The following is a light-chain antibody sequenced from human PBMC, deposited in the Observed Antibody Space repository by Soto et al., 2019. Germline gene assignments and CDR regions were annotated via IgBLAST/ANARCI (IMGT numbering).Light chain of an antibody. J-gene: IGKJ1*01. CDR2: KAS. Sequence: DIQMTQSRSTLSASVGDRVTITCRASQSISSWLAWYQQKPGKAPKLLIYKASSLGSGVPSRFSGSGSGTEFTLTISSLQPDDFATYYCQQYNSSPWTFGQGTKVDIK. V-gene: IGKV1-5*03. CDR3: QQYNSSPWT. CDR1: QSISSW.